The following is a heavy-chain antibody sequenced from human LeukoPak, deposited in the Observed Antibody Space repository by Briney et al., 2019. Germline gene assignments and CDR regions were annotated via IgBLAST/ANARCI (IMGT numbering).Heavy chain of an antibody. CDR1: GFTFSSYG. V-gene: IGHV3-33*06. CDR3: AKDLFSNRAAAGPIDY. J-gene: IGHJ4*02. Sequence: PGGSLRLSCAASGFTFSSYGMHWVRQPPGKGLEWVAVIWYDGSNKYYADSVKGRFTISRDNSKNTLYLQMDSLRAEDTAVYYCAKDLFSNRAAAGPIDYWGQGTLVTVSS. CDR2: IWYDGSNK. D-gene: IGHD6-13*01.